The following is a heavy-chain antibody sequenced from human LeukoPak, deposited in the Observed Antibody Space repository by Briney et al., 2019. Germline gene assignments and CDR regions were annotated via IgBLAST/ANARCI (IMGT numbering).Heavy chain of an antibody. CDR1: GFTFSSYE. D-gene: IGHD2-15*01. J-gene: IGHJ6*03. V-gene: IGHV3-48*03. Sequence: GGSLRLSCAASGFTFSSYEMNWVRQAPGKGLEWVSYISSSGSTIYYADSVKGRFTISRDNAKNSLCLQMNSLRAEDTAVYYCARDQYCSGGSCYVDVWGKGTTVTVSS. CDR2: ISSSGSTI. CDR3: ARDQYCSGGSCYVDV.